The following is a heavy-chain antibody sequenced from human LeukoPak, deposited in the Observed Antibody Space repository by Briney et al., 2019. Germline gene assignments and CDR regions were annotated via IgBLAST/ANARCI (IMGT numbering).Heavy chain of an antibody. CDR1: GFTFSSYA. CDR3: AKDRLGYYYGSGSYTYSAEYFQH. D-gene: IGHD3-10*01. V-gene: IGHV3-23*01. CDR2: ISGSGGST. J-gene: IGHJ1*01. Sequence: GGSLRLSCAASGFTFSSYAMSWVRQAPGKGLEWVSAISGSGGSTYYADSVKGRFTISRDNSKNTLYLQMNSLRAEDTAVYYCAKDRLGYYYGSGSYTYSAEYFQHWGQGTLVTVSS.